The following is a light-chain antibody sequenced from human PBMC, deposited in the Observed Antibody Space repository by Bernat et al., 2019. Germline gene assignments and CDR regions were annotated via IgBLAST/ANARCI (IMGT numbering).Light chain of an antibody. V-gene: IGKV1-39*01. CDR2: AAS. Sequence: DIQMTQSPSSLSASVGDRVTITCRASQRISSYLNWYQQKPGKAPNLLIYAASSLQSGVPSRFSGSGSGTDFTLTIKSLQPEDSATYYCQQSYSTPRAFGQGIRLEIK. J-gene: IGKJ5*01. CDR3: QQSYSTPRA. CDR1: QRISSY.